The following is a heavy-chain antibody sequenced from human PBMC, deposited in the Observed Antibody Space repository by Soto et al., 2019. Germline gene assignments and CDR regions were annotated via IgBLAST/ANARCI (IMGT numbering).Heavy chain of an antibody. CDR3: ARGGKYSSGWTFDY. CDR2: INAGNGNT. Sequence: ASVKVSCKASGYTFTSYAMHWVRQAPGQRLEWMGWINAGNGNTKYSQKFQGRVTITRDTSASTAYMELSSLRSEDTAVYYCARGGKYSSGWTFDYWGQGTLVTVLL. D-gene: IGHD6-19*01. J-gene: IGHJ4*02. CDR1: GYTFTSYA. V-gene: IGHV1-3*01.